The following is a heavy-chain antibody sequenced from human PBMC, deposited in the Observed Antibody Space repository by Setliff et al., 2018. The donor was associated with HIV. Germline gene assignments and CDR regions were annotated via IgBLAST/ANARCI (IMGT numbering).Heavy chain of an antibody. D-gene: IGHD3-16*02. CDR3: ARDADDYVWGSYRQGIFDY. CDR1: RFTFSSYS. V-gene: IGHV3-48*01. CDR2: ISSSSSTI. J-gene: IGHJ4*02. Sequence: HPGGSLRLSCAASRFTFSSYSMNWVRQAPGKGLEWVSYISSSSSTIYYADSVKGRFTISRDNAKNSLYLQMNSLRAEDTAVYYCARDADDYVWGSYRQGIFDYWGQGTLVTVSS.